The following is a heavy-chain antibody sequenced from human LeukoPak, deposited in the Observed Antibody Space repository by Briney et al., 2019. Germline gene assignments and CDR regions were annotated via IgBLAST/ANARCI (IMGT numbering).Heavy chain of an antibody. J-gene: IGHJ4*02. CDR2: ISNNGGYT. V-gene: IGHV3-23*01. Sequence: GGSLRLSCAASGFTFSSSAMSWVRQAPGKGLEWVSAISNNGGYTYYADSVQGRFTISRDNSKSTLCLQMNSLRAEDTAVYYCAKTVGYSGSYHGDYWGQGTLVTVSS. CDR1: GFTFSSSA. CDR3: AKTVGYSGSYHGDY. D-gene: IGHD1-26*01.